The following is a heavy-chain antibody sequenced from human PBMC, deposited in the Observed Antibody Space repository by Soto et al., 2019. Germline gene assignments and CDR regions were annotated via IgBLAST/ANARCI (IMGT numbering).Heavy chain of an antibody. CDR3: ARPSFSECISALCYPFDY. V-gene: IGHV1-46*01. CDR1: GYTFTDYY. Sequence: ASVKVSCKASGYTFTDYYIHWVRQAPGQGLEWMGMINPSGGSTDYAQKFRGRVTMTRDTSTGTVYMELSSLRSEDTAVYYCARPSFSECISALCYPFDYWGRGTLDLVSS. CDR2: INPSGGST. J-gene: IGHJ4*02. D-gene: IGHD2-8*01.